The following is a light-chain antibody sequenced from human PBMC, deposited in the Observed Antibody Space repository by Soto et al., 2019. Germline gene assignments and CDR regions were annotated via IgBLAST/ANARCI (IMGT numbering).Light chain of an antibody. Sequence: DIVMTQSPDSLAVSLGERATINCKSSQSVLSSSNNKNYLTWYQQKAGQPPKLLIYWASTRESGVPDRFSGSVSGTDFTLTISSLQAEDVAIYYCQQYYAIPYNFGQGTKLEIK. CDR1: QSVLSSSNNKNY. CDR2: WAS. J-gene: IGKJ2*01. CDR3: QQYYAIPYN. V-gene: IGKV4-1*01.